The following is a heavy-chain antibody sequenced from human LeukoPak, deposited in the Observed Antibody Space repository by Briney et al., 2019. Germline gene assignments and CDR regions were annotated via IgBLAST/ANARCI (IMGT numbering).Heavy chain of an antibody. V-gene: IGHV3-30*02. J-gene: IGHJ4*02. CDR3: AKEVYGDHTDVFDY. D-gene: IGHD4-17*01. CDR1: SFSFSTFE. Sequence: PGGSLRLSCAGSSFSFSTFEMRWVRQAPGKGLEWVAFIRYDGSNKYYADSVKGRFTISRDNSKNTLYLQMNSLRAEDTAVYYCAKEVYGDHTDVFDYWGQGTLVTVSS. CDR2: IRYDGSNK.